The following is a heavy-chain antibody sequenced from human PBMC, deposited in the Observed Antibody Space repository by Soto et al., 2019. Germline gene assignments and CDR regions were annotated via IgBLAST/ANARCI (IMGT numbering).Heavy chain of an antibody. CDR3: ARGPSYSDSYFDH. J-gene: IGHJ4*02. Sequence: GGSLRLSCAAAEFTFSNYAMHWVRQAPGKGLQWLAVISYDGNNKYYADSVEGRFTISRDNSKNTVYLQMNSLRLEDTAVYYCARGPSYSDSYFDHWGQGTLVTVSS. V-gene: IGHV3-30*03. D-gene: IGHD4-17*01. CDR2: ISYDGNNK. CDR1: EFTFSNYA.